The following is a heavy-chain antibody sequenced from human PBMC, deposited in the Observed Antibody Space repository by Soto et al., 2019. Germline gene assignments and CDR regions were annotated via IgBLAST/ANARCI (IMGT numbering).Heavy chain of an antibody. Sequence: PSETLSLTCTVSGGSFSSSSYYWGWIRQPPGKGLEWIGSIYYSGSTYYNPSLKSRVTMSVDPSKNQFSLKLISVTAADTAVYYCARHWITMVRGVCHFDYWGQVTLVTVS. CDR2: IYYSGST. D-gene: IGHD3-10*01. CDR1: GGSFSSSSYY. V-gene: IGHV4-39*01. J-gene: IGHJ4*02. CDR3: ARHWITMVRGVCHFDY.